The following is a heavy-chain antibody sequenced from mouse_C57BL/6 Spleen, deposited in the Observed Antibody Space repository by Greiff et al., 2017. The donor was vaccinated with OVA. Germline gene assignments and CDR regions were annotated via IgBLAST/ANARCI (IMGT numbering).Heavy chain of an antibody. J-gene: IGHJ2*01. V-gene: IGHV14-1*01. Sequence: VQLQQSGAELVRPGASVKLSCTASGFNIKDYYMHWVKQRPEQGLEWIGRIDPEDGDTEYAPKFQGKATMTADTSSNTAYLQLISLTSEDTAVYYCTTWDTTVVAPDDWGQGTTLTVSS. CDR3: TTWDTTVVAPDD. CDR1: GFNIKDYY. D-gene: IGHD1-1*01. CDR2: IDPEDGDT.